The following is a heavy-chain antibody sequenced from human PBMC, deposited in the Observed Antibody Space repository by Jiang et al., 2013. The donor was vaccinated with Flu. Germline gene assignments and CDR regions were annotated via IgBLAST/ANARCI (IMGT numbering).Heavy chain of an antibody. Sequence: VQLLESGGGLVQPGGSLRLSCAASGFTFSSYAMSWVRQAPGKGLEWVSAISGXGGSTYYADSVKGRFTISRDNSKNTLYLQMNSLRAEDTAVYYCAKGQGVVVTATPYYGMDVWGQGTTVTVSS. V-gene: IGHV3-23*01. CDR3: AKGQGVVVTATPYYGMDV. CDR2: ISGXGGST. CDR1: GFTFSSYA. J-gene: IGHJ6*02. D-gene: IGHD2-21*02.